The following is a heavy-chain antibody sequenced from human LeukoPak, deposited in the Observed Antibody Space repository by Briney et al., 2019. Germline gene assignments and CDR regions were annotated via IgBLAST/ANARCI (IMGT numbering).Heavy chain of an antibody. D-gene: IGHD3-9*01. J-gene: IGHJ3*01. CDR3: ARHIDWTFGY. V-gene: IGHV3-7*01. Sequence: GGSLRLSCATSGFIFSTYWMTWVRQAPGKGLEWVANINPDGGAIHYGASVKGRFIISRDNAKNSLYLQLNSLRAEDTAVYHCARHIDWTFGYWGQGTVVIVSS. CDR2: INPDGGAI. CDR1: GFIFSTYW.